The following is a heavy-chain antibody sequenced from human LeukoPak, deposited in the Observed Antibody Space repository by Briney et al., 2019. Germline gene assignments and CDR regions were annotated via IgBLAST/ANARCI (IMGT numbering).Heavy chain of an antibody. CDR1: GDSIGHSNYY. D-gene: IGHD6-13*01. J-gene: IGHJ4*02. CDR3: ARRGITYSSSFFAY. Sequence: SETLSLTCTVSGDSIGHSNYYWAWVCQPPGKGLEWLGSIFYSGSTYYNPSHNSRVTISVDTSKNQFSLNLHSVTAADTATYYWARRGITYSSSFFAYWGQGTLVTVSS. V-gene: IGHV4-39*01. CDR2: IFYSGST.